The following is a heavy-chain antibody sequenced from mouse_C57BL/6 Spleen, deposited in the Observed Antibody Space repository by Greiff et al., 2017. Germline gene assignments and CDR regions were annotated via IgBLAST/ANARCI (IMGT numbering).Heavy chain of an antibody. CDR1: GYTFTSYD. D-gene: IGHD4-1*01. CDR2: IYTRDGST. CDR3: ARSNWDAY. V-gene: IGHV1-85*01. J-gene: IGHJ3*01. Sequence: VQLQQSGPELVKPGASVKLSCKASGYTFTSYDINWVKQRPGQGLEWIGWIYTRDGSTKYNEKFKGKATLTVDTSSSTAYMELHSLTSEDSAVYFGARSNWDAYWGQGTLVTVSA.